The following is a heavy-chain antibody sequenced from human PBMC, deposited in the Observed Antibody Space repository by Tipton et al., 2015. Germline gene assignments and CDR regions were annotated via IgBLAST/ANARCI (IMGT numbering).Heavy chain of an antibody. J-gene: IGHJ6*02. CDR1: GGSISNSNYY. CDR3: ARDLEHGMDV. D-gene: IGHD5-24*01. CDR2: LSYSGKT. Sequence: LRLSCTVSGGSISNSNYYWGWIRQPPGKGLEWIGSLSYSGKTDYNPPLRSRVTISVDTSKTQFSLKMSSVAAADTAVYYCARDLEHGMDVWGHGTTVTVSS. V-gene: IGHV4-39*07.